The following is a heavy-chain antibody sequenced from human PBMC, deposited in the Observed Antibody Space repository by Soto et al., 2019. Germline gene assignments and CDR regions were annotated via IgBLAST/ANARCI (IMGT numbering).Heavy chain of an antibody. Sequence: QLQLQESGSGLVKASQTLSLTCAVSGGSISSGGYSWSWIRQPPGKGLEWIGYIYHGSTYYNPSLKSRVTISIDRSKNQFSLKLSSVTAADTAVYYCASSGSGGIGAFDIWGQGTMVTVSS. J-gene: IGHJ3*02. CDR3: ASSGSGGIGAFDI. CDR1: GGSISSGGYS. V-gene: IGHV4-30-2*01. CDR2: IYHGST. D-gene: IGHD3-10*01.